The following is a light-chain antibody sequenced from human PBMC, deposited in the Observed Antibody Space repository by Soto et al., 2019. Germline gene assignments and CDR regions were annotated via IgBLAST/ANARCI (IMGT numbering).Light chain of an antibody. J-gene: IGKJ1*01. CDR3: LQDEYYTRT. CDR2: AAS. CDR1: QSVSGW. Sequence: DIQLTQTKTSLFAREGHTVFVSCRSSQSVSGWLAWHQQKPGPPXNXXXYAASTSHSGAPSRCSGSGSGTDFTLTIGGLQPEDGVTYYCLQDEYYTRTFGQGTQVDI. V-gene: IGKV1-5*01.